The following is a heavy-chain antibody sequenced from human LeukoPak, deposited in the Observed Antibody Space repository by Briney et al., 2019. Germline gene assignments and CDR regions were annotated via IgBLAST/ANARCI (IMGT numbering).Heavy chain of an antibody. V-gene: IGHV3-30*04. CDR2: LSYDGSLK. J-gene: IGHJ4*02. Sequence: GTSLRLSCTGSGFTFSDSGMHWVRQAPGKGLEWMAILSYDGSLKHYADSVKGRFTISRDNSKNTLYLQMNSLRVEDTAVYYCATSIERSTWGSHALDFWGQGTLVTVSS. CDR3: ATSIERSTWGSHALDF. D-gene: IGHD3-16*01. CDR1: GFTFSDSG.